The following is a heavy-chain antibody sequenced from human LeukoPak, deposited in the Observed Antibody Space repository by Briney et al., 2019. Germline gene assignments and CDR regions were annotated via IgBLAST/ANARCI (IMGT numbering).Heavy chain of an antibody. CDR2: FDPEDGET. CDR1: GYTLTELS. Sequence: ASVKVSCKVSGYTLTELSMHWVRQAPGKGLEWMGGFDPEDGETIYAQKFQGRVTMTEDTSTDTAYMELSSLRSEDTAVYYCATIISKRYSSQYWGQGTLVTVSS. CDR3: ATIISKRYSSQY. D-gene: IGHD5-18*01. J-gene: IGHJ4*02. V-gene: IGHV1-24*01.